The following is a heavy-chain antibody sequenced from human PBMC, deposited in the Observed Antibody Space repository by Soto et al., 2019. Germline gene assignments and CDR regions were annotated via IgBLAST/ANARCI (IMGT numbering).Heavy chain of an antibody. Sequence: PSQTLSLTCAISGDSVSSNSAAWNWIRMSPSRGLEWLARTYYRSRWYNDYAVSVRSRITVNADTSKNQFSLQLTSVTPDDTAIYYCCGTTSHHWLYMDVWGRGTTVTVSS. V-gene: IGHV6-1*01. D-gene: IGHD1-1*01. CDR2: TYYRSRWYN. J-gene: IGHJ6*03. CDR3: CGTTSHHWLYMDV. CDR1: GDSVSSNSAA.